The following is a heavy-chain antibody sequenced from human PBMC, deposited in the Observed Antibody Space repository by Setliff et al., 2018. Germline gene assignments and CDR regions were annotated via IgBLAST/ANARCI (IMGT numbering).Heavy chain of an antibody. CDR1: GGSISSYY. V-gene: IGHV4-59*12. D-gene: IGHD3-10*01. CDR3: ATDGPVLNGDYIS. CDR2: IDYSGST. Sequence: SETLSLTCTVSGGSISSYYWSWTRQPPGKGLEWIGYIDYSGSTKYNPSLKSRVTISVDTSKNQFSLSLRSVTAADTAVYYCATDGPVLNGDYISWGQGTLVTVSS. J-gene: IGHJ5*02.